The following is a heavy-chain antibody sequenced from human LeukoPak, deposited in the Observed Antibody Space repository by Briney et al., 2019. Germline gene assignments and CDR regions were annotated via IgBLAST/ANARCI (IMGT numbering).Heavy chain of an antibody. J-gene: IGHJ4*02. V-gene: IGHV3-21*01. D-gene: IGHD2-2*02. CDR2: ISSSSSYI. Sequence: GGSLRLSCAASGFTFSSYSMNWVRQAPGKGLEWVSSISSSSSYIYYADSVKGRFTISRDNAENSLYLQMNSLRAEDTAVYYCARDIRPAPAPIDYWGQGALVTVSS. CDR1: GFTFSSYS. CDR3: ARDIRPAPAPIDY.